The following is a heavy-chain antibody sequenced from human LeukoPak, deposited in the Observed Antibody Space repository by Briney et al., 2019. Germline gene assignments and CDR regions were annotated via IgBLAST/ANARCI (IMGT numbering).Heavy chain of an antibody. D-gene: IGHD2/OR15-2a*01. CDR2: IYYSGST. CDR1: GGSISSYY. CDR3: ARNGMTTSPFDY. Sequence: SETLSLTCTVSGGSISSYYWSWIRQPPGKGLEWIGYIYYSGSTNYNPSLKSRVTISVDTSKNQFSMKLSSVTAADTAVYYCARNGMTTSPFDYRGQGTLVTVSS. J-gene: IGHJ4*02. V-gene: IGHV4-59*01.